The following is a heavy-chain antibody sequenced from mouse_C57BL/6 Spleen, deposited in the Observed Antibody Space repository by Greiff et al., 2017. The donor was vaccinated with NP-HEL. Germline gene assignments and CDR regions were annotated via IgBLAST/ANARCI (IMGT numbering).Heavy chain of an antibody. V-gene: IGHV1-69*01. D-gene: IGHD1-1*01. CDR2: IDPSDSYT. Sequence: VQLQQPGAELVMPGASVKLSCKASGYTFTSYWMHWVKQRPGQGLEWIGEIDPSDSYTNYNQKFKGKSTLTVDKSSSTAYMQLSSLTSEDSAVYYCARSHYYGSSYLYFDYWGQGTTLTVSS. J-gene: IGHJ2*01. CDR1: GYTFTSYW. CDR3: ARSHYYGSSYLYFDY.